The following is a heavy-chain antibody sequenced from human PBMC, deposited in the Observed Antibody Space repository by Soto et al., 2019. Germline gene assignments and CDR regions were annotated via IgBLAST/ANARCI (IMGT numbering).Heavy chain of an antibody. CDR3: ARVVRDYIWGSYRSPGTFDY. J-gene: IGHJ4*02. CDR1: GYTFTSYD. Sequence: GASVKVSCKASGYTFTSYDINWVRQATGQGLEWMGWMNPNSGNTGYAQKFQGRVTMTRNTSISTAYMELSSLRSEDTAVYYCARVVRDYIWGSYRSPGTFDYWGQGTLVTVSS. CDR2: MNPNSGNT. V-gene: IGHV1-8*01. D-gene: IGHD3-16*02.